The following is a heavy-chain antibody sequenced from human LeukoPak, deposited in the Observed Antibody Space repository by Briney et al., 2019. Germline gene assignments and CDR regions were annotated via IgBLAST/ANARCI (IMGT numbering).Heavy chain of an antibody. CDR1: AYTFTNYA. CDR3: ARSVSNYYYYYMDV. D-gene: IGHD2-8*01. V-gene: IGHV1-69*05. Sequence: GASVKVSCKASAYTFTNYAISWVRQAPGQGLEWMGGIIPIFGTANYAQKFQGRVTITTDESTSTAYMELSSLRSEDTAVYYCARSVSNYYYYYMDVWGKGTTVTVSS. CDR2: IIPIFGTA. J-gene: IGHJ6*03.